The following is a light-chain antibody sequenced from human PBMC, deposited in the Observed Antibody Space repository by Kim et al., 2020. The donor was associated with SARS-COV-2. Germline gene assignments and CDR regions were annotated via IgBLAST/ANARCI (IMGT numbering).Light chain of an antibody. CDR2: DNN. J-gene: IGLJ1*01. CDR1: SSNIGNNY. Sequence: KGATACSERSSNIGNNYVYWYQQLPGTAPHILIYDNNKRPSGIPDRFSGSKSGTSATLGITGLQTGDEADYYCGTWDNSRSAGYVFGTGTKVTVL. CDR3: GTWDNSRSAGYV. V-gene: IGLV1-51*01.